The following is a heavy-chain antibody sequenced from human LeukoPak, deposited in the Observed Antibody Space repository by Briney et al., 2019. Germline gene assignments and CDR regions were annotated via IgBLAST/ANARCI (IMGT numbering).Heavy chain of an antibody. D-gene: IGHD3-22*01. CDR3: ARGTNLGYYDSSGYYYFDY. J-gene: IGHJ4*02. Sequence: PSETLSLTCTVSGGSISSSSYYWGWIRQPPGKGLEWIGSIYYSGSTYYNPSLKSRVTISVDTSKNQFSLKLSSVTAADTAVYYCARGTNLGYYDSSGYYYFDYWGQGTLVTVSS. CDR1: GGSISSSSYY. V-gene: IGHV4-39*07. CDR2: IYYSGST.